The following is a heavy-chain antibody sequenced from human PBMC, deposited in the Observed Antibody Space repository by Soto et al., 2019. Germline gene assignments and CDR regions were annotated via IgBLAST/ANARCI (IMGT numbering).Heavy chain of an antibody. CDR2: ISWNSGST. D-gene: IGHD7-27*01. CDR3: AKAAWGRYYYYGMDV. V-gene: IGHV3-9*01. J-gene: IGHJ6*02. CDR1: GFTFDDYA. Sequence: EVQLVESGGGLVQPGRSLRLSCAASGFTFDDYAMHWVRQAPGKGLEWVSGISWNSGSTGYADSVKGRFTISRDNAKNSLYLQMNSLRAEDTALYYCAKAAWGRYYYYGMDVWGQGTTVTVSS.